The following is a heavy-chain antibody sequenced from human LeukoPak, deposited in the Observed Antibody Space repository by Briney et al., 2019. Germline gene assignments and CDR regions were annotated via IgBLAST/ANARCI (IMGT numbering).Heavy chain of an antibody. CDR2: ISSSSSYI. Sequence: PGGSLRLSCAASGFTFSSYGMHWVRQAPGKGLEWVSSISSSSSYIYYADSVKGRFTISRDNAKNSLYLQMNSLRAEDTAVYYCAKVSLNMVNDAFDIWGQGTMVSVSS. CDR1: GFTFSSYG. D-gene: IGHD4/OR15-4a*01. V-gene: IGHV3-21*01. J-gene: IGHJ3*02. CDR3: AKVSLNMVNDAFDI.